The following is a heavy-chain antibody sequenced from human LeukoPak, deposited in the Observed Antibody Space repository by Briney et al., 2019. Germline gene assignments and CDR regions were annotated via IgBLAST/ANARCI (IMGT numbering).Heavy chain of an antibody. CDR1: GFTFSRYW. D-gene: IGHD6-13*01. CDR2: IKQDGSEK. Sequence: GGSLRLSCAASGFTFSRYWMSWVRQAPGRGLEWVANIKQDGSEKYYVDSVKGRFTISRDNAKNSLYLQMNSLRAEDTAVYYCARGGIAAAGSWFDPWGQGTLVTVSS. V-gene: IGHV3-7*01. J-gene: IGHJ5*02. CDR3: ARGGIAAAGSWFDP.